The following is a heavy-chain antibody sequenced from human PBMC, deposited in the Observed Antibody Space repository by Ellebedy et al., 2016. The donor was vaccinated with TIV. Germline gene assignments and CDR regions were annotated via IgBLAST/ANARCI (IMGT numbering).Heavy chain of an antibody. J-gene: IGHJ4*02. CDR1: GFTFSSYA. D-gene: IGHD4-17*01. CDR2: ISGSGGRT. CDR3: AKDFIYGDYADY. V-gene: IGHV3-23*01. Sequence: GESLKISCAASGFTFSSYAMSWVRQAPGKGLEWVSSISGSGGRTYYAGSVKGRFTISRDNSKNTLNLRMNSLRAGDTAVYYCAKDFIYGDYADYWGQGTLVTVSS.